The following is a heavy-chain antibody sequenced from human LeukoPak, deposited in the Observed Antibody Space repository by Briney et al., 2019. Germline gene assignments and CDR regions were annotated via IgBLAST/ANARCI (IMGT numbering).Heavy chain of an antibody. J-gene: IGHJ4*02. CDR1: GFTFSSYW. D-gene: IGHD3-16*02. CDR2: IKQDGSEK. Sequence: PGGSLRLSCAASGFTFSSYWMSWVRQAPGKGLEWVANIKQDGSEKYYVDSVKGRFTISRDNAKNSLYLQMNSLRAEDTAVYYCARARDDYVWGSYRYTAYFDYWGQGTLVTVSS. CDR3: ARARDDYVWGSYRYTAYFDY. V-gene: IGHV3-7*01.